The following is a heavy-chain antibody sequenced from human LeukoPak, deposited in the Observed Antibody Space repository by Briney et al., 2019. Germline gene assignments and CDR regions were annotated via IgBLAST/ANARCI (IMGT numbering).Heavy chain of an antibody. D-gene: IGHD3-10*01. CDR2: IYHSGST. CDR3: ARFVVDSLLWFGELSDAFDI. V-gene: IGHV4-4*02. CDR1: GGSISSGNW. J-gene: IGHJ3*02. Sequence: SGTLSLTCAVSGGSISSGNWWSWVRQPPGKGLEWIGEIYHSGSTNYNPSLKSRVTISVDTSKNQFSLKLSSVTAADTAVYYCARFVVDSLLWFGELSDAFDIWGQGTMVTVSS.